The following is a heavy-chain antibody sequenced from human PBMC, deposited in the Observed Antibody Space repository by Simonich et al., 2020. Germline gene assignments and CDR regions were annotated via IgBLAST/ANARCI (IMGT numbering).Heavy chain of an antibody. CDR3: AREQARGGAFDI. J-gene: IGHJ3*02. Sequence: EVQLVESGGGLVKPGGSLRLSCAASGFTFSSYSMNWVRQAPGKGREGVSSCSSSSSNIYYADSVKGRFTISRDNAKNSLYLQMNSLRAEDTAVYYCAREQARGGAFDIWGQGTMVTVSS. CDR1: GFTFSSYS. CDR2: CSSSSSNI. D-gene: IGHD3-16*01. V-gene: IGHV3-21*01.